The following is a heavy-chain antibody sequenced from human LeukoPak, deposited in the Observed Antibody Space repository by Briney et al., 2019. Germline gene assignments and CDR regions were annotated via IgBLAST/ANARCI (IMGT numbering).Heavy chain of an antibody. J-gene: IGHJ6*03. V-gene: IGHV3-30*03. CDR3: ARELNYYFYMDV. Sequence: PGGSLRLSCAASGFTFSSYGMHWVRQAPGKGLEWVAVISYDGSNKYYADSVKGRFTISRDNSKNTLYLQMTGLRVEDTAVYYCARELNYYFYMDVWGKGTTVTVS. CDR2: ISYDGSNK. D-gene: IGHD3-10*01. CDR1: GFTFSSYG.